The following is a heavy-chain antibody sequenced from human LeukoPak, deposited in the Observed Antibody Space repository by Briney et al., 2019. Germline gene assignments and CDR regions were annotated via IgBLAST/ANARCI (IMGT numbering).Heavy chain of an antibody. V-gene: IGHV3-21*01. D-gene: IGHD4-17*01. CDR3: ARGRLDYGDYLNWFDP. CDR2: ISSSSSYI. Sequence: GGSLRLSCAASGFTFRNAWMNWVRQAPGKGLEWVSSISSSSSYIYYADSVKGRFTISRDNAKNSLYLQMNSLRAEDTAVYYCARGRLDYGDYLNWFDPWGQGTLVTVSS. CDR1: GFTFRNAW. J-gene: IGHJ5*02.